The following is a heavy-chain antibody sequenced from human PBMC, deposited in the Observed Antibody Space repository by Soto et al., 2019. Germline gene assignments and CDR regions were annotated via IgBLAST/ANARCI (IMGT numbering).Heavy chain of an antibody. Sequence: GGSLRLSCAASGFTFSSYEMNWVHQAPGKGLEWVSYISSSGSTIYYADSVKGRFTISRDNAKNSLYLQMNSLRAEDTAVYYCALYGGNYRHYFDYWGQGTLVTVSS. J-gene: IGHJ4*02. CDR3: ALYGGNYRHYFDY. D-gene: IGHD4-17*01. V-gene: IGHV3-48*03. CDR2: ISSSGSTI. CDR1: GFTFSSYE.